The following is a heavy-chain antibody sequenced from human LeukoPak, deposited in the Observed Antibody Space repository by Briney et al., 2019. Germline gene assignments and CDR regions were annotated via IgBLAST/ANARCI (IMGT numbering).Heavy chain of an antibody. V-gene: IGHV3-48*01. J-gene: IGHJ4*02. CDR3: ARGSSGHYSSLDY. D-gene: IGHD3-22*01. Sequence: GGSLRLSCAASGFTFSSYSMNWVRQAPGKGLEWVSYISSSSSTIYYADSVKGRFTISRDNAKNSLYLQMNSLRAEDTAVYYCARGSSGHYSSLDYWGQGTLVTVSS. CDR1: GFTFSSYS. CDR2: ISSSSSTI.